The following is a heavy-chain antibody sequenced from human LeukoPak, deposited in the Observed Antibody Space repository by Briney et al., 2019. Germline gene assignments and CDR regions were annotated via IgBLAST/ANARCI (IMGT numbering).Heavy chain of an antibody. Sequence: PGRSLRLSCAASVFSIDDYAMHWVRQGTGKGLEWVSSISWDSTNSVYADSVKGRFTVSRDNAKNSLYLQMNGLTPEDTALYYCIKDLRRDLHFDTFDIWGQGTMVTVSS. V-gene: IGHV3-9*01. CDR3: IKDLRRDLHFDTFDI. CDR2: ISWDSTNS. CDR1: VFSIDDYA. D-gene: IGHD5-12*01. J-gene: IGHJ3*02.